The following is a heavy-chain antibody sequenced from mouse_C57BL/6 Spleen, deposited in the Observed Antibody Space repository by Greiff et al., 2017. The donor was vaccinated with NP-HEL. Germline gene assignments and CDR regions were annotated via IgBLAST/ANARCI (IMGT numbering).Heavy chain of an antibody. CDR2: IDPSDSYT. V-gene: IGHV1-59*01. CDR1: GYTFTSYW. Sequence: QVQLQQPGAELVRPGTSVKLSCKASGYTFTSYWMHWVKQRPGQGLEWIGVIDPSDSYTNYNQKFKGKATLTVDTSSSTAYMQLSSLTSEDSAVYYCARGIRQYAMDYWGQGTSVTVSS. CDR3: ARGIRQYAMDY. J-gene: IGHJ4*01.